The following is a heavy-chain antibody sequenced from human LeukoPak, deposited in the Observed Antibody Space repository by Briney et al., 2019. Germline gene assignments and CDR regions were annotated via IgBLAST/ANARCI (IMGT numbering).Heavy chain of an antibody. CDR3: ARDLKTANWGSNHPFDY. V-gene: IGHV1-2*06. CDR2: INPNSGGT. J-gene: IGHJ4*02. D-gene: IGHD7-27*01. Sequence: GASVKVSCKASGYTFTGYHMHWVRQAPGQGLELMGRINPNSGGTNYAQKFQGRVTLTRDTSISTAYMELSRLRSDDTAVYYCARDLKTANWGSNHPFDYWGQGTLVTVSS. CDR1: GYTFTGYH.